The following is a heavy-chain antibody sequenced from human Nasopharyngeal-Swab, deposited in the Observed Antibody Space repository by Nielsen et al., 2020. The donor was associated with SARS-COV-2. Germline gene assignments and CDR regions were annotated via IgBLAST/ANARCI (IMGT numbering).Heavy chain of an antibody. J-gene: IGHJ5*02. D-gene: IGHD6-19*01. V-gene: IGHV1-24*01. CDR1: GYTLTELS. CDR2: FDPEDGET. CDR3: ATAPGIAVAGNWFDP. Sequence: ASVKVSCKVSGYTLTELSMHWVRQAPGKGLEWMGGFDPEDGETIYAQKFQGRVTMTEDTSTDTAYMELSSLRSEDTAVYHCATAPGIAVAGNWFDPWGQGTLVTVSS.